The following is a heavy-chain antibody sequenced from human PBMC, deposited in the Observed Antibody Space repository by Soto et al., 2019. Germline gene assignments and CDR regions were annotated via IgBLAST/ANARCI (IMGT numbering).Heavy chain of an antibody. CDR2: VYYSGNT. D-gene: IGHD2-21*01. J-gene: IGHJ3*02. CDR3: ARGNDWKSSTFDI. V-gene: IGHV4-59*11. Sequence: QVQLQESGPGLVKPSETLSLTCTVSGGSLTDHYWNWIRQPPGKGLDWIGYVYYSGNTNYNPSLKSRVTISVDTSKSQFSLNLGSVTAADTAVYYCARGNDWKSSTFDIWGQGTMVSVSS. CDR1: GGSLTDHY.